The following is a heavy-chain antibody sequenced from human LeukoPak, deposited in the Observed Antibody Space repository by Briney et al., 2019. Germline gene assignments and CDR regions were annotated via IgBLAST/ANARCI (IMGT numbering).Heavy chain of an antibody. V-gene: IGHV4-59*01. J-gene: IGHJ4*02. CDR1: GGSISNYY. Sequence: SETLSLTCTVSGGSISNYYWSWIRQPPGKGLEWIGYMSYSGNTNYNPSLKSQVTISLDTSKNQFSLKLTSVTAADTALYYCARGDGYNWEYFFDYWGQGTLVTVSS. D-gene: IGHD5-24*01. CDR3: ARGDGYNWEYFFDY. CDR2: MSYSGNT.